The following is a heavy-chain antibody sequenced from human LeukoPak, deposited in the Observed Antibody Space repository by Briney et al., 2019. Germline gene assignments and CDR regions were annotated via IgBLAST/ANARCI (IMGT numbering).Heavy chain of an antibody. J-gene: IGHJ6*03. V-gene: IGHV1-69*06. Sequence: GATVKVSCKASGGTFSSYAISWVRQAPGQGLEWMGGVIPIFGTANYAQKFQGRVTITADKSTSTAYMELSSLRSEDTAVYYCARQQWIRGYYYYMDVWGKGTTVTVSS. CDR1: GGTFSSYA. CDR3: ARQQWIRGYYYYMDV. CDR2: VIPIFGTA. D-gene: IGHD5-18*01.